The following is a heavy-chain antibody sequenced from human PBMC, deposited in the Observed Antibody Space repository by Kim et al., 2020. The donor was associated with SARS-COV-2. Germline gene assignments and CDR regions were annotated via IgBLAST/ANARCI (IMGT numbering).Heavy chain of an antibody. CDR1: GGSFSGYY. CDR2: INHSGST. D-gene: IGHD2-15*01. CDR3: ARGDIVVVVAATMGYYYYGMDV. J-gene: IGHJ6*02. V-gene: IGHV4-34*01. Sequence: SETLSLTCAVYGGSFSGYYWSWIRQPPGKGLEWIGEINHSGSTNYNPSLKSRVTISVDTSKNQFSLKLSSVTAADTAVYYCARGDIVVVVAATMGYYYYGMDVWGQGTTVTVSS.